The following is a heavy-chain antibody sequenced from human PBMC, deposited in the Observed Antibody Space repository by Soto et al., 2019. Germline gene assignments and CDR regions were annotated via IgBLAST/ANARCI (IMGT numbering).Heavy chain of an antibody. D-gene: IGHD4-17*01. V-gene: IGHV4-39*01. CDR2: IYYRGTT. J-gene: IGHJ4*02. Sequence: SETLSLTCTVSGGSIRSSIHYWGWIRQPPGQGLEWIGTIYYRGTTYHNPSLKSRVTITVDTSKNQFSLKLSSVTAADTAVYYCARRDYGDYIFDYWGQGTLVTVSS. CDR3: ARRDYGDYIFDY. CDR1: GGSIRSSIHY.